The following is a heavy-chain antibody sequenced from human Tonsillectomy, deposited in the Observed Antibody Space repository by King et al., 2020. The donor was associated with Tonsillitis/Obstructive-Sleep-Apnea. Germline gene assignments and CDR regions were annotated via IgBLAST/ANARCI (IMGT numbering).Heavy chain of an antibody. D-gene: IGHD3-22*01. V-gene: IGHV4-59*08. CDR2: IYYSGST. J-gene: IGHJ5*02. CDR1: GGSISSYY. Sequence: VPLQESGPGLVKPSETLSLTCTVSGGSISSYYWSWIRQPPGKGLAWIGYIYYSGSTNYNPSLKRRVTISVDTYKHQFSLNLSSVTAADTAVYYCARQGNYDESRGYYNYWFDAWGEGALVTVCS. CDR3: ARQGNYDESRGYYNYWFDA.